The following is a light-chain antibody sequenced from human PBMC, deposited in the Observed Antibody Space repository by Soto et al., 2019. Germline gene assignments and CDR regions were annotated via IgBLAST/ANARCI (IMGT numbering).Light chain of an antibody. CDR2: DVN. J-gene: IGLJ1*01. CDR1: GSDVGGYNY. V-gene: IGLV2-14*01. Sequence: QSALTQPASVSGSPGQSITISCTGTGSDVGGYNYVSWFQQYPGKAPKLMIYDVNTRPSGVSNRFSGSKSGNTASLTISGLQAEDEADYYFSSYTTTDTYVFGTGTKVTVL. CDR3: SSYTTTDTYV.